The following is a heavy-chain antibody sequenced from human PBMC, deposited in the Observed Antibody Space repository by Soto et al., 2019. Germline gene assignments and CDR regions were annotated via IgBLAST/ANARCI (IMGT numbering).Heavy chain of an antibody. Sequence: AASVKVSCKASGYTFTSYAMHWVRQAPGQRLEWMGWINAGNGNTKYSQKLQGRVTITRDTSASTAYVELSSLRSEDTAVYYCASQRGTDYMTILDYWGQGTLVTVSS. CDR2: INAGNGNT. CDR3: ASQRGTDYMTILDY. D-gene: IGHD5-12*01. CDR1: GYTFTSYA. V-gene: IGHV1-3*01. J-gene: IGHJ4*02.